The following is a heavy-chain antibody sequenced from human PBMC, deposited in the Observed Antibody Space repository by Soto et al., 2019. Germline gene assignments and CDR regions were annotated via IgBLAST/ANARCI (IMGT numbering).Heavy chain of an antibody. CDR1: GGSISSGGYY. D-gene: IGHD1-26*01. CDR3: ARGRRIYSGSRGVDY. V-gene: IGHV4-31*03. J-gene: IGHJ4*02. CDR2: IYYSGST. Sequence: QVQLQESGPGLVKPSQTLSLTCTVSGGSISSGGYYWSWIRQHPGKGLEWIGYIYYSGSTYYNPSPKSRVTISVDTSKNQFSLKLSSVTAADTAVYYCARGRRIYSGSRGVDYWGQGTLVTVSS.